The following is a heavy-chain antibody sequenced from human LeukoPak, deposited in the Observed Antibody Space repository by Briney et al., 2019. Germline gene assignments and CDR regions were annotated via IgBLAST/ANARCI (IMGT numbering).Heavy chain of an antibody. CDR2: IWYDGSNK. V-gene: IGHV3-33*08. Sequence: GGSLRLSCAASGFTFSSRGMHWVRQAPGKGLEWVAVIWYDGSNKNYADSVKGRFTISRDNSKNTLYLQMNSLRAEDTAVYYCARGGRTTWHGMDVWGQGTTVTVSS. J-gene: IGHJ6*02. D-gene: IGHD4-17*01. CDR1: GFTFSSRG. CDR3: ARGGRTTWHGMDV.